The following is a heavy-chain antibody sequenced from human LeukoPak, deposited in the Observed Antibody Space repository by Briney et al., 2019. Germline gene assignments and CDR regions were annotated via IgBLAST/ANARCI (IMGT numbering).Heavy chain of an antibody. CDR3: ARNYYDSSGQTDYGMDV. J-gene: IGHJ6*02. V-gene: IGHV3-74*01. D-gene: IGHD3-22*01. CDR1: GFTVSSNY. Sequence: SGGSLRLSCAASGFTVSSNYMSWVRQAPGKGLVWVSRIDSDGSSTSYADSVKGRFTISRDNAKNTLYLQMNGLRAEDTAVYYCARNYYDSSGQTDYGMDVWGQGTTVTVSS. CDR2: IDSDGSST.